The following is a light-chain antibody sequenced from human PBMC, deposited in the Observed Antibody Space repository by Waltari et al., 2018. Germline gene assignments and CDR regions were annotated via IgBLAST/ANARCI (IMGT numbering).Light chain of an antibody. J-gene: IGKJ5*01. CDR1: QSVGSNY. CDR2: GAS. Sequence: IVLTQSPGTVSLSLGERSTLSCRDSQSVGSNYLVWYQQKPGQAPSLLIYGASNRATGIPYSFTGCPSGTDFTLANNALVSTDSTCEYYEEYGTWSTFGQGTKLEIK. V-gene: IGKV3-20*01. CDR3: EEYGTWST.